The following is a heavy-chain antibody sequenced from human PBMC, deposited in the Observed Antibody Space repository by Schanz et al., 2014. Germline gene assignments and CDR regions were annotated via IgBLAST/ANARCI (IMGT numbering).Heavy chain of an antibody. V-gene: IGHV1-8*01. CDR1: GYTFTSYD. J-gene: IGHJ3*02. D-gene: IGHD6-19*01. CDR2: MNSKTGNT. CDR3: AKGLANERWLDMNEAFDT. Sequence: QVQLVQSGAEVKKPGASVKVSCKASGYTFTSYDINWVRQATGQGLEWMGWMNSKTGNTGYSQRFQGRVNMTRNTSIATAYLELSSLRSGDTAVDYCAKGLANERWLDMNEAFDTWGQGTSVTVSS.